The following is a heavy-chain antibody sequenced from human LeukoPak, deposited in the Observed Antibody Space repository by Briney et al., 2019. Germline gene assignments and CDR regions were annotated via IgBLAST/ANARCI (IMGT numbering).Heavy chain of an antibody. CDR3: ARHSYEVRGVISMGAFDI. CDR2: IYTSGST. CDR1: GGSISSYY. J-gene: IGHJ3*02. Sequence: SETLSLTCTVSGGSISSYYWSWIWQPPGKGLEWIGYIYTSGSTNYNPSLKSRVTISVDTSKNQFSLKLSSVTAADTAVYYCARHSYEVRGVISMGAFDIWGQGTMVTVSS. V-gene: IGHV4-4*09. D-gene: IGHD3-10*01.